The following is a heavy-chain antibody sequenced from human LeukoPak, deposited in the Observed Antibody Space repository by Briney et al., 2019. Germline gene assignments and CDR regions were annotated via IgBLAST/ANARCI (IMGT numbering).Heavy chain of an antibody. D-gene: IGHD3-10*01. CDR3: TRDTDYGSATNYFDH. J-gene: IGHJ4*02. Sequence: PGGSLRLSCAASGFTFDDYAMHWVRQAPGKGLEWVSLISWEGDTTYYADSVRGRFTISRDNSKNFLYLHMNSLRTDDTAFYYCTRDTDYGSATNYFDHWGQGTLVRVSS. V-gene: IGHV3-43*01. CDR2: ISWEGDTT. CDR1: GFTFDDYA.